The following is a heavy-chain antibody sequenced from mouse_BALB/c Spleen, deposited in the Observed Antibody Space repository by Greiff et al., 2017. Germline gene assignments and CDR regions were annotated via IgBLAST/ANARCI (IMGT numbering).Heavy chain of an antibody. CDR2: SRNKANDYTT. J-gene: IGHJ4*01. V-gene: IGHV7-1*02. CDR1: GFTFSDFY. D-gene: IGHD3-2*01. Sequence: DVMLVESGGGLVQPGGSLRLSCATSGFTFSDFYMEWVRQPPGKRLEWIAASRNKANDYTTEYSASVKGRFIVSRDTSQSILYLQMNALRAEDTAMYYCARDARDDSAMDYWGQGTSVTVSS. CDR3: ARDARDDSAMDY.